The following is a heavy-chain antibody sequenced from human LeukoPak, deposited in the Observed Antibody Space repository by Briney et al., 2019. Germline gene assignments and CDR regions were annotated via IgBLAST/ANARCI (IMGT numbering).Heavy chain of an antibody. Sequence: ASVKVSCKASGYSFTDYYMHWVRQAPGQGFEWMGWINPNDGDTNYAQKFQGRVTMTRDTSISTAHMEVSRLRSDDTAVYYCARANFLYCSSSTCLFDYWGQGTLVTVSS. CDR2: INPNDGDT. CDR1: GYSFTDYY. D-gene: IGHD2-2*01. J-gene: IGHJ4*02. CDR3: ARANFLYCSSSTCLFDY. V-gene: IGHV1-2*02.